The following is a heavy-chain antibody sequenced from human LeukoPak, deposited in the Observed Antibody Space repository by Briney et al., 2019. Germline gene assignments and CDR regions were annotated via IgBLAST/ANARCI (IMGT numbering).Heavy chain of an antibody. D-gene: IGHD1-14*01. V-gene: IGHV4-59*02. Sequence: PSETLSLTCTVSGGSVSSYYWSWIRQPPGKGLEWIGYLYYSGSTNYNPSLKSRVTISVDTSKNQFSLKLSSVTAADTAVYYCARDAGHNRFDYWGQGTLVTVSS. CDR3: ARDAGHNRFDY. CDR2: LYYSGST. J-gene: IGHJ4*02. CDR1: GGSVSSYY.